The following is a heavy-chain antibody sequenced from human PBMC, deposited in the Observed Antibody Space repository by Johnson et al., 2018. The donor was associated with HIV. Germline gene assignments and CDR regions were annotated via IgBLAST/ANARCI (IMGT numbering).Heavy chain of an antibody. CDR2: IGTAGDT. CDR3: ARDNGGNSGGAFDI. CDR1: GFTFSSYD. Sequence: EVQLVESGGGLVQPGGSLRLSCAASGFTFSSYDMHWVRQATGKGLEWVSAIGTAGDTYYPGSVKGRFTISRENAKNSLYLQMNSLRAGDTAVYYCARDNGGNSGGAFDIWGQGTMVTVSS. D-gene: IGHD4-23*01. V-gene: IGHV3-13*01. J-gene: IGHJ3*02.